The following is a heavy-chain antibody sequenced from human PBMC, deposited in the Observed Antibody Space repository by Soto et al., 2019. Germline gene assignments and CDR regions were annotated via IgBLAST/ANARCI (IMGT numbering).Heavy chain of an antibody. CDR3: SRSEMTYNWND. CDR1: GFTFRGDA. Sequence: EVQLLESGGDLVQPGGSLRLACAASGFTFRGDAMSWVRQATGKGLEWVSSISGSGEMTHYAESVKGRFTISRDNSKNTLYLQMESLRGEDTALYYCSRSEMTYNWNDWGQGTLDTVSS. D-gene: IGHD1-1*01. V-gene: IGHV3-23*01. J-gene: IGHJ4*02. CDR2: ISGSGEMT.